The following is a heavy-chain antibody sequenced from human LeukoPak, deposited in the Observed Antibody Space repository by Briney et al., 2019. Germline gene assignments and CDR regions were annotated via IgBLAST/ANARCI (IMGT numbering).Heavy chain of an antibody. D-gene: IGHD3-3*01. V-gene: IGHV1-2*02. CDR1: GYTFTGYY. CDR3: ARDRGGYDFWSGYRFDP. Sequence: ASVKVSCKASGYTFTGYYMHWVRQAPGQGLEWMGWINPNSGGTNYAQKFQGRVTMTRDTSISTAYMELRSLRSDDTAVYYCARDRGGYDFWSGYRFDPWGQGTLVTVSS. J-gene: IGHJ5*02. CDR2: INPNSGGT.